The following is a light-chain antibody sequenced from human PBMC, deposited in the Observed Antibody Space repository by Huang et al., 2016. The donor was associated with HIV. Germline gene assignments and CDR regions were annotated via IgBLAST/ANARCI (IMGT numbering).Light chain of an antibody. CDR1: QNINTW. V-gene: IGKV1-5*03. CDR2: RAS. Sequence: SVGDRVTITCRASQNINTWLAWYQQKPGKAPDLLIYRASSLQVGVPSRFTGSGSGTEFTLTITSLQPDDLGTYYCQQYNTYLYTFGQGTKLEI. J-gene: IGKJ2*01. CDR3: QQYNTYLYT.